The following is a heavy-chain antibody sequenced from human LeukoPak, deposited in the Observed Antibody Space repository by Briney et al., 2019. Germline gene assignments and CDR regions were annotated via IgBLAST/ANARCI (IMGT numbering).Heavy chain of an antibody. V-gene: IGHV1-69*13. Sequence: ASVTVSCKASGGTFSSYAISWVRQAPGQGLEWMGGIIPIFGTANYAQKFQGRVTITADESTSTAYMELSSLRSEDTAVYYCASARSIVATPYYFDYWGQGTLVTVSS. CDR2: IIPIFGTA. CDR1: GGTFSSYA. J-gene: IGHJ4*02. CDR3: ASARSIVATPYYFDY. D-gene: IGHD5-12*01.